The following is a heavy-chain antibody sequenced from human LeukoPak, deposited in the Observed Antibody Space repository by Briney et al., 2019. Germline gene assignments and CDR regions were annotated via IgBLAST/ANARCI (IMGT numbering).Heavy chain of an antibody. CDR2: IYYSGST. CDR1: GGSISSYY. J-gene: IGHJ5*02. V-gene: IGHV4-59*01. CDR3: ARAVVPARTNWFDP. D-gene: IGHD2-2*01. Sequence: SETLSLTCTVSGGSISSYYWSWIRQPPGKGLEWIGYIYYSGSTNYNPSLKSRVTISVDTSKNQFSLKLSSMTAADTAVYYCARAVVPARTNWFDPWGQGTLVTVSS.